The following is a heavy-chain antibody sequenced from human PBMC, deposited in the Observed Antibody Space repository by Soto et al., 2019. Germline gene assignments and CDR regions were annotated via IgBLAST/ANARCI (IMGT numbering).Heavy chain of an antibody. V-gene: IGHV1-24*01. Sequence: ASVKVSCKVSGYTLPELSMHWVRQAPGKGLEWMGGFDPEDGETIYAQKFQGRVTMTEDTSTDTAYMELSSLRSEDTAVYYCATAVAGNDYYQHGMDVWGQGTTVTVSS. CDR3: ATAVAGNDYYQHGMDV. CDR1: GYTLPELS. D-gene: IGHD6-19*01. CDR2: FDPEDGET. J-gene: IGHJ6*02.